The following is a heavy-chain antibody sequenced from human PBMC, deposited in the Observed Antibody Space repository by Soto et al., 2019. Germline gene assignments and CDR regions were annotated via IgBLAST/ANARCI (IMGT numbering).Heavy chain of an antibody. CDR3: AMDWRDGSNHGPDY. V-gene: IGHV3-53*01. CDR1: GLTVSSNY. J-gene: IGHJ4*02. D-gene: IGHD3-3*01. Sequence: PGGSLRLSCAASGLTVSSNYMSWVLHAPGKGLEWIAIIYSGGNTYYADSVKGRFTISRDNYRHTLYLQMNNLRAEDTAVYYCAMDWRDGSNHGPDYWGQGILVSVSS. CDR2: IYSGGNT.